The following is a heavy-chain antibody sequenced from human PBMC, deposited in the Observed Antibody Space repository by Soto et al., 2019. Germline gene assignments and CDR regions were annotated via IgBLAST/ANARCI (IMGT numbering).Heavy chain of an antibody. CDR1: GFTFSSYA. CDR3: ARDYVQLTPGDAFDI. J-gene: IGHJ3*02. CDR2: ISYDGSNK. D-gene: IGHD3-16*01. V-gene: IGHV3-30-3*01. Sequence: RRLSCAASGFTFSSYAMHWVRQAPGKGLEWVAVISYDGSNKYYADSVKGRFTISRDNSKNTLYLQMNSLRAEDTAVYYCARDYVQLTPGDAFDIWGQGTMVTVSS.